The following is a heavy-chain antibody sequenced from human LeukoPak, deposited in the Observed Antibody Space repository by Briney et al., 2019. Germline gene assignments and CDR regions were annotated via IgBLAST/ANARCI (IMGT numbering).Heavy chain of an antibody. Sequence: ASVKVSCKASGYTFTSYGISWVRQAPGQGLEWMGWISAYNGNTNYAQKLQGRVTMTRDTSTITVYMELSSLRPDDTAVYYCAREAIFGVVREYYFDYWGQGTLVTVS. CDR3: AREAIFGVVREYYFDY. D-gene: IGHD3-3*01. V-gene: IGHV1-18*01. CDR2: ISAYNGNT. J-gene: IGHJ4*02. CDR1: GYTFTSYG.